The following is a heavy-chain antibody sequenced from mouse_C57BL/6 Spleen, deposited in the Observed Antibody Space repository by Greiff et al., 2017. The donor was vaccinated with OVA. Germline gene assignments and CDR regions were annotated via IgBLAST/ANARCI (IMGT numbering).Heavy chain of an antibody. CDR1: GYTFTDHT. D-gene: IGHD2-4*01. CDR3: ARGPVYDYDEDGYFDV. J-gene: IGHJ1*03. Sequence: VQVVESDAELVKPGASVKISCKVSGYTFTDHTIHWMKQRPEQGLEWIGYIYPRDGSTKYNEKFKGKATLTADKSSSTAYMQLNSLTSEDSAVYFCARGPVYDYDEDGYFDVWGTGTTVTVSS. V-gene: IGHV1-78*01. CDR2: IYPRDGST.